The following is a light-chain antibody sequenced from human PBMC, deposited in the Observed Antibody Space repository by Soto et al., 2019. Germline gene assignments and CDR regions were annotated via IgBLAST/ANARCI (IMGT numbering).Light chain of an antibody. Sequence: DIKMTQSPSTLSASVGDRVTITCRASQSISSWLAWYQQKPGKAPKLLIYKASSLESGVPSRFIGSGSGTEFTLTISSLQPDDCATYYSQQYNSYWTFGQGTKVEIK. V-gene: IGKV1-5*03. CDR3: QQYNSYWT. J-gene: IGKJ1*01. CDR2: KAS. CDR1: QSISSW.